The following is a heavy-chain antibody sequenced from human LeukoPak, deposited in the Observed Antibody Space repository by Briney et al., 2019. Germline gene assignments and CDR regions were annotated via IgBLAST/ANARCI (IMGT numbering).Heavy chain of an antibody. V-gene: IGHV3-21*01. D-gene: IGHD3-22*01. CDR1: GFTFTSYV. Sequence: GGSLRLSCAASGFTFTSYVINWVRQAPGKGLEWLSSIGSSSDYIYYADSVRGRFTISRDNAKNSLYLQMNSLRAEDTAVYYCARGSDQYYFDSSGSNPFDYWGQGTLVTVSS. CDR2: IGSSSDYI. CDR3: ARGSDQYYFDSSGSNPFDY. J-gene: IGHJ4*02.